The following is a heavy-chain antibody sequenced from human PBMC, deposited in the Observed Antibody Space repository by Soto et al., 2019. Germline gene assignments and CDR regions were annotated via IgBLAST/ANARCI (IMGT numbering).Heavy chain of an antibody. V-gene: IGHV1-24*01. Sequence: QVPLVQSGAEVKKPGASVKVSCKVSGYTLNEVAMHWVRQAPGKGLEWLGGFDPDEAETIYAQHFQGRVTVTEDTSTDTVYMELSSLRSEDTALYFCTTYHGDYNFDHWGQGTLVTVSS. D-gene: IGHD4-17*01. J-gene: IGHJ5*02. CDR1: GYTLNEVA. CDR3: TTYHGDYNFDH. CDR2: FDPDEAET.